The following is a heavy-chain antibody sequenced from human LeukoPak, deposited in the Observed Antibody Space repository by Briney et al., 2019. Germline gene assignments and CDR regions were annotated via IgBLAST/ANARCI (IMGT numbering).Heavy chain of an antibody. CDR2: IIPILAIA. J-gene: IGHJ6*02. Sequence: GASVKVSCKASGGTFSSYAISWVRQAPGQGLEWMGRIIPILAIANYAQKFQGRVTITADKSTSTAYVELSSLRSEDTAVYYCARDVVVAAFYYYYGMDVWGQGTTVTVSS. CDR3: ARDVVVAAFYYYYGMDV. D-gene: IGHD2-15*01. CDR1: GGTFSSYA. V-gene: IGHV1-69*04.